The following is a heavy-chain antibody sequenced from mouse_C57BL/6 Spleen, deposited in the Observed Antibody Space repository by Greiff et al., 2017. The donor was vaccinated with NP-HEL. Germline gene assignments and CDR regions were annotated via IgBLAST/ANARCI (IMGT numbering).Heavy chain of an antibody. J-gene: IGHJ3*01. Sequence: VQLQQSGAELVRPGSSVKLSCKASGYTFTSYWMHWVKQRPIQGLEWIGNIDPSDSETHYNQKFKDKATLTVDKSSSTAYMQLSSLTSEDSAVYYCARGAAQATAWFAYWGQRTLVTVSA. D-gene: IGHD3-2*02. V-gene: IGHV1-52*01. CDR2: IDPSDSET. CDR3: ARGAAQATAWFAY. CDR1: GYTFTSYW.